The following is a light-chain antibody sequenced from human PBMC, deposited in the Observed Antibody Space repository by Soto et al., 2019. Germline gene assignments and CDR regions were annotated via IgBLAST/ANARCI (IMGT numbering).Light chain of an antibody. V-gene: IGKV3D-20*02. CDR3: QQRSNWPPRLT. J-gene: IGKJ4*01. Sequence: EIVLTQSPGSLSLSPGERATLSCRASQSVSSTFFAWYQQRPGQAPRLLMYGASSRATGIPERFSGSGSGTDFTLTISSLEPEDFAVYYCQQRSNWPPRLTFGGGTKVEIK. CDR1: QSVSSTF. CDR2: GAS.